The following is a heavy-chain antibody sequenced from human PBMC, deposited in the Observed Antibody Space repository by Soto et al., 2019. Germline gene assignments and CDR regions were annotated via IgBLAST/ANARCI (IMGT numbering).Heavy chain of an antibody. CDR2: IKQDGSEK. Sequence: GESLKISCAASGFTFSSYWMSWVRQAPGKGLEWVANIKQDGSEKYYVDSVKGRFTISRDNAKNSLYLQMNSLRAEDTAVYYCARVGEPNYYYYYMDVWGKGT. CDR3: ARVGEPNYYYYYMDV. V-gene: IGHV3-7*01. CDR1: GFTFSSYW. J-gene: IGHJ6*03.